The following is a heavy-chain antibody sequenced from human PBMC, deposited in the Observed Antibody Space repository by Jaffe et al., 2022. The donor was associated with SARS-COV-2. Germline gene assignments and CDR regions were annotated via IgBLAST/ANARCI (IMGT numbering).Heavy chain of an antibody. V-gene: IGHV4-59*08. D-gene: IGHD6-13*01. Sequence: QVQLQESGPGLVKPSETLSLTCTVSGGSISSYYWSWIRQPPGKGLEWIGYIYYSGSTNYNPSLKSRVTISVDTSKNQFSLKLSSVTAADTAVYYCARTLAGIAAAGTSYYYYGMDVWGQGTTVTVSS. CDR3: ARTLAGIAAAGTSYYYYGMDV. J-gene: IGHJ6*02. CDR2: IYYSGST. CDR1: GGSISSYY.